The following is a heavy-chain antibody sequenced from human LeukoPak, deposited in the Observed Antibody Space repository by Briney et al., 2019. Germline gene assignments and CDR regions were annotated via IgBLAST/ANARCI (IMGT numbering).Heavy chain of an antibody. CDR3: AKDVFSGSVRAGHMHV. V-gene: IGHV3-23*01. Sequence: PGGSLRLSCAASGFTFDNYVMAWIRQAPGKGLEWVSTIRASFANTYSADSVKGRVTISRANSKSTMSLQMNRLRAEHTAVYYFAKDVFSGSVRAGHMHVWGKGTTVTVS. CDR1: GFTFDNYV. CDR2: IRASFANT. D-gene: IGHD3-10*01. J-gene: IGHJ6*03.